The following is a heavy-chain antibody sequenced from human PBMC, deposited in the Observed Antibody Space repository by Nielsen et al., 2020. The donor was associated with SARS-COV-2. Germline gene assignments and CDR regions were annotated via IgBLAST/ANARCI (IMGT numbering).Heavy chain of an antibody. CDR1: GFTFSSYA. D-gene: IGHD1-20*01. V-gene: IGHV3-23*01. CDR2: ISGSGGST. CDR3: AKVPVTGIDSFYYYYGMDV. Sequence: GESLKISCAASGFTFSSYAMSWVRQAPGKGLGWVSAISGSGGSTYYADSVKGRFTISRDNSKNTLYLQMNSLRAEDTAVYYCAKVPVTGIDSFYYYYGMDVWGQGTTVTVSS. J-gene: IGHJ6*02.